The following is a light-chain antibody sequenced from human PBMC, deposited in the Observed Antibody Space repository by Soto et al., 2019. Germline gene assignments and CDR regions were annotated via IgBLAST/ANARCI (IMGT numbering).Light chain of an antibody. CDR1: QDISSY. CDR3: QKYNRAPFT. Sequence: DIQMPQSPPSLSASVGDRVTITCRASQDISSYLAWYQQKPGKVPAVLIYAASTLQSGVPSRFSGSGSGKDFTLTIRSLQPEDVATYYCQKYNRAPFTFGPGTTVDIK. J-gene: IGKJ3*01. V-gene: IGKV1-27*01. CDR2: AAS.